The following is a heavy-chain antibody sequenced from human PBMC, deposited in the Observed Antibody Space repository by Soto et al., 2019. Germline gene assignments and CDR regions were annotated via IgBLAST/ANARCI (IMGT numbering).Heavy chain of an antibody. D-gene: IGHD6-19*01. Sequence: PSETLSLTCTVSGGSIRNYYWSWIRQPAGKGLEWIGRIYTSGSTNYNPSLESQVTMSVDTSKNQFSLKLRSVTAADTAVYYCARESYSSAWGLFDYWGQGTLVTVSS. V-gene: IGHV4-4*07. CDR2: IYTSGST. J-gene: IGHJ4*02. CDR3: ARESYSSAWGLFDY. CDR1: GGSIRNYY.